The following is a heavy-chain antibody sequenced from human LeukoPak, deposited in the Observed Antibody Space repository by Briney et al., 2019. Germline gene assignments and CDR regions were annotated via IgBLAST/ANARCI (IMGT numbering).Heavy chain of an antibody. CDR3: ASKLLWFGELSDDTFDI. Sequence: GGSLRLSCAASGFTVSSNYMSWVRQAPGKGLEWVSVIYSGGSTYYADSVKGRFTISRDNSKNTLYLQMNSLRAEDTAVYYCASKLLWFGELSDDTFDIWGQGTMVTVSS. CDR2: IYSGGST. CDR1: GFTVSSNY. V-gene: IGHV3-53*01. D-gene: IGHD3-10*01. J-gene: IGHJ3*02.